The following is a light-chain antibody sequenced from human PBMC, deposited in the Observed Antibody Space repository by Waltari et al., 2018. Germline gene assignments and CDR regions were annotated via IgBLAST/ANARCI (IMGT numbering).Light chain of an antibody. CDR1: QSILYSADNGNY. J-gene: IGKJ3*01. CDR2: WES. Sequence: DIVMTQSPDSLAVSLGARAPIHFKSSQSILYSADNGNYLAWYQKKPGQPPRLLIYWESTRASGVPDRFSGAGSGTDFNFTISSLQAEDVAVYYCQQYYSSPLTFGPGTKVDIK. V-gene: IGKV4-1*01. CDR3: QQYYSSPLT.